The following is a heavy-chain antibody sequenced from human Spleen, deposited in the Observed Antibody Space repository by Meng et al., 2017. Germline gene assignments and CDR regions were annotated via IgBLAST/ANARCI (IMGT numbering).Heavy chain of an antibody. CDR3: VRSSAWVRTGFDP. CDR1: GGSISTSGYY. CDR2: IGHSGFT. Sequence: QPQRQESGPGLVKPSEALFLTCSVSGGSISTSGYYWGWIRQPPGKGLEWIGSIGHSGFTYYTPSVKSRVTVSIDTSKSQFSLKLTSVTAADTAVYFCVRSSAWVRTGFDPWGQGTLVTVSS. V-gene: IGHV4-39*01. J-gene: IGHJ5*02. D-gene: IGHD3-22*01.